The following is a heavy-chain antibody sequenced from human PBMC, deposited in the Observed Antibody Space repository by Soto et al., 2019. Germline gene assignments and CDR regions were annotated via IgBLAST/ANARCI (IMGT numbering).Heavy chain of an antibody. J-gene: IGHJ6*02. D-gene: IGHD3-9*01. CDR3: ARGVLRYFDLLFTPMGMDV. CDR1: GGSISSGGYY. CDR2: IYYSGST. V-gene: IGHV4-31*03. Sequence: QVQLQESGPGLVKPSQTLSLTCTVSGGSISSGGYYWSWIRQHPGKGLEWIGYIYYSGSTYYNPSLKGGVNISVDTSKNPCSLKLRSVNAADTAVAYCARGVLRYFDLLFTPMGMDVWGQVTTVTVSS.